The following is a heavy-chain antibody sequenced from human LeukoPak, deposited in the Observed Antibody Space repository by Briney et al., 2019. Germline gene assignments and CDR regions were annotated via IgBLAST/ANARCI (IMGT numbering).Heavy chain of an antibody. J-gene: IGHJ4*02. Sequence: GGSLRLSCAASGFTFSNYEMNWVRKAPGKGLEWVSYISSSGGTMYYADSVKGRFTISRDNAKNSLYLQMNSLRAEDTAVYYCARVAYCAGDCHHMDSWGQGTLVTVSS. D-gene: IGHD2-21*02. CDR1: GFTFSNYE. V-gene: IGHV3-48*03. CDR2: ISSSGGTM. CDR3: ARVAYCAGDCHHMDS.